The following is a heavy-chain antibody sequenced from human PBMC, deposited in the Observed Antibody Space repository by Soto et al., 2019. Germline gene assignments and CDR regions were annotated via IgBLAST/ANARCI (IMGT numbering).Heavy chain of an antibody. J-gene: IGHJ6*02. Sequence: DVQLVESGGGLVQQGGSLRLSCAASGFYFWKYAMTWVRQAPGMGLEWVSSISASAGTTYYGVSVKGRFTVSRDNSKNTVYLEMTSLRVEDTALYFWAKDQGTVRPDGVDVWGQGTTVIVS. CDR2: ISASAGTT. CDR3: AKDQGTVRPDGVDV. V-gene: IGHV3-23*04. D-gene: IGHD1-7*01. CDR1: GFYFWKYA.